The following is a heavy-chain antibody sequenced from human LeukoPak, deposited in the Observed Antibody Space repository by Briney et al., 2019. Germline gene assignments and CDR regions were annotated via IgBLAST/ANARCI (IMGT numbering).Heavy chain of an antibody. J-gene: IGHJ5*02. CDR2: INSDGSST. CDR3: ARESCSGGSCYPDP. Sequence: PGGSLKLSCEASGVTFCSYWMHWVRQAPGKGLVWVSRINSDGSSTGYADSVKGRFTISRDNAKNTLYLQMNSLRAEDTAVYYCARESCSGGSCYPDPWGQGTLVTVSS. CDR1: GVTFCSYW. D-gene: IGHD2-15*01. V-gene: IGHV3-74*01.